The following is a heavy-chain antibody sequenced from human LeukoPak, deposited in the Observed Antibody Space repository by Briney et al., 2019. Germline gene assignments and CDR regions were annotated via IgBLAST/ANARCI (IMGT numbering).Heavy chain of an antibody. CDR1: GFTFSSYW. CDR3: ARPSAISGYDLFY. D-gene: IGHD5-12*01. J-gene: IGHJ4*02. Sequence: GGSLRLSCAASGFTFSSYWMSWVRQAPGKGLEWVANIKQDGSEKYYVDSVKGRFTIPRDNAKNSLYLQMNSLRAEDTAVYYCARPSAISGYDLFYWGQGTLVTVSS. CDR2: IKQDGSEK. V-gene: IGHV3-7*01.